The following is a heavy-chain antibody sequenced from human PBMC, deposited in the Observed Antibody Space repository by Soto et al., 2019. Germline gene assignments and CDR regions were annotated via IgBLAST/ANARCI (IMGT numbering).Heavy chain of an antibody. CDR1: GVSISNSSYY. J-gene: IGHJ4*02. CDR3: ARHGSN. V-gene: IGHV4-39*01. Sequence: SETLSLTCTVSGVSISNSSYYWGWIRRPPGKGLEWIGTIYYSGISYYNPSLKSRVTISVDTSKNQFSLKLTSVTAADTAVYYCARHGSNWGQGTLVTVSS. CDR2: IYYSGIS.